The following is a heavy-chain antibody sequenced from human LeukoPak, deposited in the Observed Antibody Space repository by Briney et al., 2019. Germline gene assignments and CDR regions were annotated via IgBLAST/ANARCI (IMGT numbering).Heavy chain of an antibody. D-gene: IGHD7-27*01. V-gene: IGHV3-33*01. J-gene: IGHJ4*02. Sequence: GESLKISCAASGFTFSSYGMHWVRQAPGKGLEWVAVIWEDGSNKSYADSVKGRFTISRDNSKNTLYLQMDSLRAEDTAVYYCATEGPGRGFDYWGQGTLVTVSS. CDR3: ATEGPGRGFDY. CDR2: IWEDGSNK. CDR1: GFTFSSYG.